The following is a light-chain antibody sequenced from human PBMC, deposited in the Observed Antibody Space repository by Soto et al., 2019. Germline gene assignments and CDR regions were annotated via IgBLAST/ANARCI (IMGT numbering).Light chain of an antibody. J-gene: IGKJ1*01. CDR2: GAS. CDR3: KQYGSSGK. Sequence: DIQLTQSPSFLSASVGYRFTITCRTSQGISSYLAWYQQKPGKAPKLLIYGASNRATGIPDRFSGSGSGTDFTLTISRLEPEDFAVYYCKQYGSSGKFGQGTKVDIK. CDR1: QGISSY. V-gene: IGKV1-9*01.